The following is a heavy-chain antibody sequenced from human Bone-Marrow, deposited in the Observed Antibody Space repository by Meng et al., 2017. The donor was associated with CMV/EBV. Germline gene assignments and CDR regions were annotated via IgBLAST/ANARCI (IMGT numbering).Heavy chain of an antibody. J-gene: IGHJ4*02. Sequence: SETLSLTCTVSDGSVGDGSYYWSWIRQPPGKGLEWIGYIYYTTSANFNPSLKSRVTISVDTSKKQLFLKLSSVTAADTAVYYCARAWWSGYGALEYWGQGTLVTVYS. D-gene: IGHD3-3*01. CDR2: IYYTTSA. V-gene: IGHV4-61*01. CDR3: ARAWWSGYGALEY. CDR1: DGSVGDGSYY.